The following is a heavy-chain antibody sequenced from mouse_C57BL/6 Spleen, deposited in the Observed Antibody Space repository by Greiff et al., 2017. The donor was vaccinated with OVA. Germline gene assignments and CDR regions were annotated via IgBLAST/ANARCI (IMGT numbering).Heavy chain of an antibody. CDR3: TRGLTTVVDPFAY. V-gene: IGHV1-15*01. Sequence: QVQLQQSGAELVRPRASVTLSCKASGYTFTDYEMHWVKQTPVHGLEWIGAIDPETGGTAYNQKFKGKAILTADKSSSTAYMELRSLTSEDSAVYYCTRGLTTVVDPFAYWGQGTLVTVSA. CDR2: IDPETGGT. J-gene: IGHJ3*01. D-gene: IGHD1-1*01. CDR1: GYTFTDYE.